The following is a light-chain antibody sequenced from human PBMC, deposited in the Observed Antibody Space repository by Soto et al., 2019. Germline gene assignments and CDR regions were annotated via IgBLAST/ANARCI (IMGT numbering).Light chain of an antibody. CDR2: DVS. CDR1: NSDVGGYDY. Sequence: QSVLTQPASVSGSPGQSITISCTGTNSDVGGYDYVSWYQQHPGKAPKLLIYDVSKRPSGLSNRFSGSKSGNTASLTISGLLTEDEADYYCSSFTGSTTWVFGGGTKVTVL. CDR3: SSFTGSTTWV. V-gene: IGLV2-14*03. J-gene: IGLJ3*02.